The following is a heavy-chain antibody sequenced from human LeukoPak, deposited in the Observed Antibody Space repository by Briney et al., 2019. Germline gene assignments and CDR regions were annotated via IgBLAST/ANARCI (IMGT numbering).Heavy chain of an antibody. CDR1: GGSISSGGYY. J-gene: IGHJ4*02. Sequence: PSQTLSLTCTVSGGSISSGGYYWSWIRQHPGKGLEWIGYIYYSGSTYYNPSLKSRVTISVDTSKNQFSLKLSSVTAADTAVHYCARGAGGYDFWSGYYTNYEVPFDYWGQGTLVTVSS. V-gene: IGHV4-31*03. CDR2: IYYSGST. D-gene: IGHD3-3*01. CDR3: ARGAGGYDFWSGYYTNYEVPFDY.